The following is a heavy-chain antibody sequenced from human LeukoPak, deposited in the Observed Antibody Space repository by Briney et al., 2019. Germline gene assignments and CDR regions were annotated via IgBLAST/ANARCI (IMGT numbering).Heavy chain of an antibody. CDR2: VSSFNGNT. D-gene: IGHD6-13*01. V-gene: IGHV1-18*01. J-gene: IGHJ4*02. CDR1: GYTFTRNG. CDR3: ARDVSAGSLSFDY. Sequence: ASVKVSCKTSGYTFTRNGISWVRQAPGQGLEWMGWVSSFNGNTNYAQSLQGRVTMTTDTSTNTAYMELRSLTFDDTAVYYCARDVSAGSLSFDYWGQGTLVTVYS.